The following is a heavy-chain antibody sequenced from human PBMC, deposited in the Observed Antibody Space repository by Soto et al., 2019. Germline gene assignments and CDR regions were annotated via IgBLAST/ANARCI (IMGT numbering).Heavy chain of an antibody. CDR3: ARGVPVSLGTFDY. CDR1: GGSISSGGYY. V-gene: IGHV4-31*03. Sequence: SETLSLTCTVSGGSISSGGYYWSWIRQHPGKGLEWIGYIYYSGRTYYNPSLKRRVTISVDTSKNQFSLKQSSVTAADTAVYYCARGVPVSLGTFDYWGQGTLVTVSS. D-gene: IGHD1-7*01. J-gene: IGHJ4*02. CDR2: IYYSGRT.